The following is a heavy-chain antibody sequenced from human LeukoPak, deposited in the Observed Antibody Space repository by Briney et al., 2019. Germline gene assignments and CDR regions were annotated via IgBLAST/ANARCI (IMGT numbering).Heavy chain of an antibody. CDR2: VHYRGST. D-gene: IGHD3-22*01. J-gene: IGHJ4*02. CDR1: GGGDYTYS. V-gene: IGHV4-59*08. CDR3: ARQSISGSSLSYFDY. Sequence: PSETRSRTRIVIGGGDYTYSPYWIHPSPGKALEWIGYVHYRGSTKYNPSLERRVTISVDTSRNQFSLKLSSVTAADTAVYYCARQSISGSSLSYFDYWGQGTLVNVSS.